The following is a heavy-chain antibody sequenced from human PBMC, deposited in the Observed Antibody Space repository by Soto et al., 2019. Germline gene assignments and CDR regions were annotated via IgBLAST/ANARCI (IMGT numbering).Heavy chain of an antibody. CDR1: GGTFSSYA. J-gene: IGHJ2*01. D-gene: IGHD2-15*01. V-gene: IGHV1-69*01. CDR3: ARDPGSAATLPDCWYFDL. CDR2: IIPIFGTA. Sequence: QVQLVQSGAEVKKPGSSVKVSCKASGGTFSSYAISWVRQAPGQGLEWMGGIIPIFGTANYAQKFQGRVTITADESTRTAYMELSSLRSEDTAVYYCARDPGSAATLPDCWYFDLWGRGTLVTVSS.